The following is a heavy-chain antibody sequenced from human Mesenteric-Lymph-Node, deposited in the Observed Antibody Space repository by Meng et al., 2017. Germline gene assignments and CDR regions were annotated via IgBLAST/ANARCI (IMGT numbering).Heavy chain of an antibody. CDR3: ARDSYGWGSHDY. D-gene: IGHD3-10*01. V-gene: IGHV3-21*01. CDR1: GFTFSSYS. CDR2: ISSSSSYI. Sequence: GESLKISCAASGFTFSSYSMNWVRQAPGKGLEWVSSISSSSSYIYYADSVKGRFTISRDNAKNSLYLQMNSLRAEDTAVYYCARDSYGWGSHDYWGQGMLVTVSS. J-gene: IGHJ4*02.